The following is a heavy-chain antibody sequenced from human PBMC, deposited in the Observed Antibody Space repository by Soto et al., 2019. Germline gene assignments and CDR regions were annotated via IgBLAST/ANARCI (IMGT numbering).Heavy chain of an antibody. CDR3: ASGGTTVNRRLDF. J-gene: IGHJ4*02. D-gene: IGHD4-4*01. V-gene: IGHV1-69*01. CDR1: GGTSSSYA. CDR2: IIPILDTT. Sequence: QVQVVQSGAEVKKPGSSVRVSCKASGGTSSSYAITWMRQAPGQGLEWMGGIIPILDTTDYAQKFQGRVTFTAEESTSTVYMELSSLTSEDTAVYYCASGGTTVNRRLDFGGKGTLVTVSS.